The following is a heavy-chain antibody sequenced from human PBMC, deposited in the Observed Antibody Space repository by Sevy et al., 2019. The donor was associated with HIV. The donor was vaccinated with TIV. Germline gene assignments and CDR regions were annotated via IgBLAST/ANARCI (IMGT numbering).Heavy chain of an antibody. D-gene: IGHD4-17*01. Sequence: GGSLRLSCAASGFTFSSYAMHWVRQAPGKGLEWVAVISYDGSNKYYADSLKGRFTISRDNSKNTLYLQMNSLRAEDTAVYDCARAYGDYGGGYFDYWGQGTLVTVSS. CDR2: ISYDGSNK. V-gene: IGHV3-30-3*01. CDR1: GFTFSSYA. J-gene: IGHJ4*02. CDR3: ARAYGDYGGGYFDY.